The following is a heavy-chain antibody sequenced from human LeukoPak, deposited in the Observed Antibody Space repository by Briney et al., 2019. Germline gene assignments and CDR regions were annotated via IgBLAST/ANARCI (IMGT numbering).Heavy chain of an antibody. CDR2: IDPSGGST. Sequence: GASVKVSCKASGYSFTSYYMQWLRQAPGQGLEWMGIIDPSGGSTGYAPKFQGRVIMTRDTSTSTVYMDLSSLRPEDTAVYYCARDSSGSYDHWGQGTLVTVYS. CDR1: GYSFTSYY. J-gene: IGHJ1*01. CDR3: ARDSSGSYDH. V-gene: IGHV1-46*01. D-gene: IGHD1-26*01.